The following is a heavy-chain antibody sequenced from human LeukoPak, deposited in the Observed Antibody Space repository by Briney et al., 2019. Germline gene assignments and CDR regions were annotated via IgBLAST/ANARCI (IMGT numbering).Heavy chain of an antibody. CDR1: GFTFSTYS. D-gene: IGHD6-6*01. CDR2: ISHSGSTI. CDR3: VRVERSSSSLSDY. J-gene: IGHJ4*02. Sequence: PGRSLRLSCVASGFTFSTYSMNWVRQAPGKGLEWISYISHSGSTIFYADSVKGRFTISRDNAKNSLYPQMNSLRAEDTAVYYCVRVERSSSSLSDYWGQGTLVTVSS. V-gene: IGHV3-48*01.